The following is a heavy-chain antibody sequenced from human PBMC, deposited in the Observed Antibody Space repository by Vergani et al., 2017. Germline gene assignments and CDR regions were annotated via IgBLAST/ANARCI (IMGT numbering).Heavy chain of an antibody. J-gene: IGHJ3*02. V-gene: IGHV1-18*01. Sequence: QVQLVQSGAEVKKPGASVKVSCKASGYTFTSYGISWVRQAPGQGLEWMGWISAYNGNTNYAQKLQGRVTMTTDTSTSTAYMELRSLRSDDTAVYYCARVPMIVVVISGPSADAFDIWGQGTMVTVSS. CDR3: ARVPMIVVVISGPSADAFDI. D-gene: IGHD3-22*01. CDR1: GYTFTSYG. CDR2: ISAYNGNT.